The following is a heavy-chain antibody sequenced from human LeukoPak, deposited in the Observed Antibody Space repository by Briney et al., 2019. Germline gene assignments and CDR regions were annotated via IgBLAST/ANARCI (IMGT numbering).Heavy chain of an antibody. Sequence: GGSLRLSCAASGFTFSSYSMNWVRQAPGKGLEWVSSISSSSSYIYYADSVKGRFTISRDNAKNSLYLQMNSLRAEDTAVYYCAKAGYHGSGIRYWGQGTLVTVSS. V-gene: IGHV3-21*01. CDR2: ISSSSSYI. D-gene: IGHD3-10*01. CDR3: AKAGYHGSGIRY. CDR1: GFTFSSYS. J-gene: IGHJ4*02.